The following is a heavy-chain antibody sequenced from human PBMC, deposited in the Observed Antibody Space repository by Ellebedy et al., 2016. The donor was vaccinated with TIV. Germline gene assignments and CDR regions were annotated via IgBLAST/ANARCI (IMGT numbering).Heavy chain of an antibody. Sequence: GESLKISXSASGFTFSSSAMHWVRQAPGKGLEYISTISNNGGSTYYADSVKGRFTISRDNSKNTLYLQMNSLRAEDTAVYYCAREKPAAGRDYFHYYGMDVWGQGTTVTVSS. CDR3: AREKPAAGRDYFHYYGMDV. V-gene: IGHV3-64*04. J-gene: IGHJ6*02. CDR1: GFTFSSSA. CDR2: ISNNGGST. D-gene: IGHD6-13*01.